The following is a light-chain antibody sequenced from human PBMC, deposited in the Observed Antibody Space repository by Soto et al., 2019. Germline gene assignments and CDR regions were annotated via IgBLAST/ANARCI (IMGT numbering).Light chain of an antibody. J-gene: IGKJ4*01. V-gene: IGKV3-11*01. CDR3: QQRSNWPRELT. CDR1: QSVSSY. CDR2: DAS. Sequence: EIVLTQSPATLSLSPGERATLSCRASQSVSSYLAWYQQKPGQAPRLLIYDASTRATGIPARFSGSGSGTGFTLTISSLEPEDFAVYYCQQRSNWPRELTFGGGSKVEIK.